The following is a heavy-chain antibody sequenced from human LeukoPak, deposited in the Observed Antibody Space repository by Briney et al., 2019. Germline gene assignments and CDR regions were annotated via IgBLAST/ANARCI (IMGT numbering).Heavy chain of an antibody. D-gene: IGHD1-26*01. J-gene: IGHJ4*02. CDR1: GYTFTSYG. V-gene: IGHV1-18*01. CDR2: ISVYNGNT. CDR3: ARVFRWELPYYFDY. Sequence: ASVKVSCKASGYTFTSYGISWVRQAPGQGLEWMGWISVYNGNTNYAQKFQGRVTMTTDTSTSTAYMELRSLRSDDTAVYYCARVFRWELPYYFDYGGQGTLVTVSS.